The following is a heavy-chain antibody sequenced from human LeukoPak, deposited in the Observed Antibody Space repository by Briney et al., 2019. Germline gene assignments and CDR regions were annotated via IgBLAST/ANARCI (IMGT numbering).Heavy chain of an antibody. V-gene: IGHV1-3*01. Sequence: ASVNVSCKASGYTFTSYAMHWVRQAPGQRLEWMGWINAGNGNTKYSQKFQGRVTITRDTSASTAYMELSSLRSEDTAVYYCARASYYYDTWFDPWGQGTLVTVSS. D-gene: IGHD3-22*01. CDR1: GYTFTSYA. CDR2: INAGNGNT. CDR3: ARASYYYDTWFDP. J-gene: IGHJ5*02.